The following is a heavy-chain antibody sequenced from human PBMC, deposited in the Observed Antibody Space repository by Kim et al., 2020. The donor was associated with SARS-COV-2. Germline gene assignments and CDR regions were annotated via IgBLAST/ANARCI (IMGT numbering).Heavy chain of an antibody. V-gene: IGHV3-73*01. CDR3: TSVPGTTLAFWVAFDI. J-gene: IGHJ3*02. CDR1: GFTFSGSA. D-gene: IGHD1-1*01. CDR2: IRSKANGYAT. Sequence: GGSLRLSCAASGFTFSGSAIHWVRQASGKGLEWVGRIRSKANGYATAYAASVKGRFTISRDDSKNTAYLQMNSLKTEDTAVYYCTSVPGTTLAFWVAFDIWGQGTMVTVSS.